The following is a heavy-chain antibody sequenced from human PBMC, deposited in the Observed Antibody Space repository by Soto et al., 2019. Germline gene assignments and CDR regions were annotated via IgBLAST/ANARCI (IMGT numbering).Heavy chain of an antibody. V-gene: IGHV3-23*01. D-gene: IGHD5-12*01. CDR3: AKAGDPAWDIVATSHWAKFDY. CDR2: ISGSGGST. J-gene: IGHJ4*02. CDR1: GFTFSSYA. Sequence: EVQLLESGGGLVQPGGSLRLSCAASGFTFSSYAMSWVRQAPGKGLEWVSAISGSGGSTYYADSVKGRFTISRDNSKNTLYLQMNSLRAEDTAVYYCAKAGDPAWDIVATSHWAKFDYWGQGTLVTVSS.